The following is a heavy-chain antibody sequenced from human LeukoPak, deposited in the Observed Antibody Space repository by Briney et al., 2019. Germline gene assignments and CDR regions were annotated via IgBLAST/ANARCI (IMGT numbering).Heavy chain of an antibody. D-gene: IGHD3-10*01. V-gene: IGHV3-23*01. CDR3: AKDLVRGVIRPPNWFDP. J-gene: IGHJ5*02. CDR2: NSGSGGST. Sequence: GGSLRLSCAASGFTFSSYAMSWVRQAPGKGLEWVSANSGSGGSTYYADSVKGRFTISRDNSKNTLYLQMNSLRAEDTAVYYCAKDLVRGVIRPPNWFDPWGQGTLVTVSS. CDR1: GFTFSSYA.